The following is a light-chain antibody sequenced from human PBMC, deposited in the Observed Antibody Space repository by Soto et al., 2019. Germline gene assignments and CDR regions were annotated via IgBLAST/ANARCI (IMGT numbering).Light chain of an antibody. V-gene: IGLV2-8*01. CDR2: DVN. CDR3: NSFAGGAHVV. CDR1: SSDIGAYNY. Sequence: QSALAQPPSASGSPGQSVTISCTGTSSDIGAYNYVSWYQQYPGKAPNLIIYDVNQRPSGVPDRFSGSKSGNTASLTVSGLQAEDEAVYYCNSFAGGAHVVFGGGTKVTVL. J-gene: IGLJ2*01.